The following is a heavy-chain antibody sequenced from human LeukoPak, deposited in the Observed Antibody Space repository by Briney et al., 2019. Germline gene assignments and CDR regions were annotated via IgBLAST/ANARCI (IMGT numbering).Heavy chain of an antibody. CDR1: GGTFSSYA. J-gene: IGHJ5*02. Sequence: SVKVSCKASGGTFSSYAISWVRQAPGQGLEWMGGIIPIFGTANYAQKFQGRVTITADESTSTAYMELSSLRSEDTAVYYCARYCSGGSCYPPRWFDPWGQGTLVTVSS. V-gene: IGHV1-69*13. CDR3: ARYCSGGSCYPPRWFDP. D-gene: IGHD2-15*01. CDR2: IIPIFGTA.